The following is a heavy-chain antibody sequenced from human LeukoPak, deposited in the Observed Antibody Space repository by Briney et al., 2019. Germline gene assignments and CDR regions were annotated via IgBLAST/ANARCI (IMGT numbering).Heavy chain of an antibody. CDR2: IYYTGST. D-gene: IGHD2/OR15-2a*01. CDR3: ARYTTTSVPNWFDP. J-gene: IGHJ5*02. V-gene: IGHV4-59*08. Sequence: SETLSLTCAVYGGSFSGYYWSWIRQPPGKGLEWIGYIYYTGSTSYNPSLKSRVTISVDTSKNQFSLRLSSVTAADTAVYYCARYTTTSVPNWFDPWGQGTLVTVSS. CDR1: GGSFSGYY.